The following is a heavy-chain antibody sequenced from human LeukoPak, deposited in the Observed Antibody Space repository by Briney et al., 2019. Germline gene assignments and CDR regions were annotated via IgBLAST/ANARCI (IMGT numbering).Heavy chain of an antibody. Sequence: GRSLRLLCAACGFTFYSYGVHWVRQAPGKGLEWVAVIWYDGSNKYYADSVKGRFTISRDNSKNTLYLQMNSLRAEDTAVYYCASESSNDNWKGGSLGYWGQGTLVTVSS. D-gene: IGHD1-20*01. V-gene: IGHV3-33*01. J-gene: IGHJ4*02. CDR3: ASESSNDNWKGGSLGY. CDR2: IWYDGSNK. CDR1: GFTFYSYG.